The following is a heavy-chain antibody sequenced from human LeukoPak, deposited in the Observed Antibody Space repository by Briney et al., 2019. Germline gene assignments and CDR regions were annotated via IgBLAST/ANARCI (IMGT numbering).Heavy chain of an antibody. CDR1: GFTFSSYA. CDR3: AKETSLNKDYYYYYMDV. CDR2: ISGSGGST. V-gene: IGHV3-23*01. Sequence: QPGGSLRLSCAASGFTFSSYAMSWVRQAPGKGLEWVSAISGSGGSTYYADSVKGRFTISRDNSKNTLYLQMNSLRAEDTAVYYCAKETSLNKDYYYYYMDVWGKGTTVTVSS. J-gene: IGHJ6*03. D-gene: IGHD1/OR15-1a*01.